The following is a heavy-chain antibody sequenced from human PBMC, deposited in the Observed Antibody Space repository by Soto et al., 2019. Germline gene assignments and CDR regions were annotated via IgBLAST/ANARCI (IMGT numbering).Heavy chain of an antibody. Sequence: SETLSLTCTVSGGSISSSSYYWGWIRQPPGKGLEWIGSIYYSGSTYYNPSLKSRVTISVDTSKNQFSLKLSSVTAADTAVYYCACSSSAIYYYYGMDVWGQGTTVTGSS. J-gene: IGHJ6*02. CDR1: GGSISSSSYY. D-gene: IGHD6-13*01. CDR3: ACSSSAIYYYYGMDV. CDR2: IYYSGST. V-gene: IGHV4-39*01.